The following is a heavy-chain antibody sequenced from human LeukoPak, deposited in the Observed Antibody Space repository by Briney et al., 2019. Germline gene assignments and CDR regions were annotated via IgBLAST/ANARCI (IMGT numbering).Heavy chain of an antibody. CDR1: GGSISSGDYY. J-gene: IGHJ4*02. CDR2: IYYSGST. D-gene: IGHD1-26*01. V-gene: IGHV4-30-4*01. Sequence: SETLSLTCTVSGGSISSGDYYWSWIRQPPGKGLEWIGYIYYSGSTYYNPSLKSRVTISVDTSKNQFSLMLSSVTAADTAVYYCARVELGGSLEYWGQGTLVTVSS. CDR3: ARVELGGSLEY.